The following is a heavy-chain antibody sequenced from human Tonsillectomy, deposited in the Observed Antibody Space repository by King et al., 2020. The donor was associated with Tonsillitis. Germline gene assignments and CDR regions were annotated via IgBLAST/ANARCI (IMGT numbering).Heavy chain of an antibody. V-gene: IGHV4-30-4*01. CDR1: GGSISGGEDY. CDR3: ARPDYGGNSAAFHI. D-gene: IGHD4-23*01. J-gene: IGHJ3*02. CDR2: IYSGGST. Sequence: QLQESGPGLVEPSQTLSLTCTVAGGSISGGEDYWSWIRQPPGKCLECIGYIYSGGSTYYNPSLRSRVTMSVDTSKNQFSRQLSSVTAADTAVYYCARPDYGGNSAAFHIWGQGTKVSVSS.